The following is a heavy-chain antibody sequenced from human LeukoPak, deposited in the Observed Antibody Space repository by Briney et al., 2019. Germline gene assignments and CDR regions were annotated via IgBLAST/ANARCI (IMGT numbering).Heavy chain of an antibody. CDR1: GYTFANYD. D-gene: IGHD3-22*01. CDR3: ARGFSAYDGTDYAFSYY. CDR2: MNPNSCDT. V-gene: IGHV1-8*01. J-gene: IGHJ4*02. Sequence: GASVKVSCKASGYTFANYDITWVRQAPGHGLEWMGWMNPNSCDTGYAQKFQGRVSMTRDTSITTAYMELSSLRSEDTAAYYCARGFSAYDGTDYAFSYYWGQGTLVTVSS.